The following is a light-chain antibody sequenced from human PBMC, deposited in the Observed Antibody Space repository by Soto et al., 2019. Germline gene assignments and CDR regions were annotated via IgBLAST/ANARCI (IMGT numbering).Light chain of an antibody. CDR3: SSYTSINTLVL. CDR1: SSDVGGYNY. CDR2: DVT. J-gene: IGLJ2*01. Sequence: QSVLTQPASVSGSPGQSITISCTGTSSDVGGYNYVSWYQHHPGKAPKLMIYDVTNRPSGVSNRFSGSKSGNMASLTISGLQAEDEADYYCSSYTSINTLVLFGGGTKLTVL. V-gene: IGLV2-14*03.